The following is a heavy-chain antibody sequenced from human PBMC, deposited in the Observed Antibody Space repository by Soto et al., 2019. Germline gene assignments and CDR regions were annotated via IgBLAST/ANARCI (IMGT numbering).Heavy chain of an antibody. J-gene: IGHJ6*03. CDR2: ISAYNGNT. V-gene: IGHV1-18*01. CDR3: AREASYGDYYYYYMDV. D-gene: IGHD4-17*01. Sequence: VKVSCKASGYTFTSYGISWVRQAPGQGLEWMGWISAYNGNTNYAQKLQGRVTMTTDTSTSTAYMELRSLRSDDTAVYYCAREASYGDYYYYYMDVWGKGTTVTVSS. CDR1: GYTFTSYG.